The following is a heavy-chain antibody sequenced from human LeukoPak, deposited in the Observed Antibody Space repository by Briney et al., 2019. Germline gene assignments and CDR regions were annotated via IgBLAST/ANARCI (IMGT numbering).Heavy chain of an antibody. Sequence: ASVKVSCKASGYTFTSYGISWVRQAPEQGLEWMGWISAYNGNTNYAQKLQGRVTMTTDTSTSTAYMELRSLRSDDTAVYYCARVADSSSWYSELGAFDIWGQGTMVTVSS. CDR3: ARVADSSSWYSELGAFDI. D-gene: IGHD6-13*01. CDR1: GYTFTSYG. CDR2: ISAYNGNT. J-gene: IGHJ3*02. V-gene: IGHV1-18*01.